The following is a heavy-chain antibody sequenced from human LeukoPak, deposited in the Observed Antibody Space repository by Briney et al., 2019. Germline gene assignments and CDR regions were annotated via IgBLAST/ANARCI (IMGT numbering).Heavy chain of an antibody. J-gene: IGHJ4*02. Sequence: GGSLRLSCAASGFTFSSYSMNWVRQAPGKGLEWVSSISSSSSYIYYAVSVRGRFTISRDNAKNSLYLQMNSLRAEDTAVYYCARAYAYYYDSSGYHLDYWGQGTLVTVSS. D-gene: IGHD3-22*01. CDR1: GFTFSSYS. CDR2: ISSSSSYI. V-gene: IGHV3-21*01. CDR3: ARAYAYYYDSSGYHLDY.